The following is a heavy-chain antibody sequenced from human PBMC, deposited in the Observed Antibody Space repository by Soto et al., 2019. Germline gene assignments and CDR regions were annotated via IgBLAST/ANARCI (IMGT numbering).Heavy chain of an antibody. V-gene: IGHV1-18*01. CDR3: AMVDNFVTPTPQDV. Sequence: QVQLVQSGDEVRKPGSSVKVSCKASGYIFVNYGIAWLRHAPGQALEWMGWISPYSGHTQYASKVQGRLTMTTDTSTSTAYLDLGSLTSDDTAVYYCAMVDNFVTPTPQDVWGQGTTVTVAS. J-gene: IGHJ6*02. CDR1: GYIFVNYG. CDR2: ISPYSGHT. D-gene: IGHD5-12*01.